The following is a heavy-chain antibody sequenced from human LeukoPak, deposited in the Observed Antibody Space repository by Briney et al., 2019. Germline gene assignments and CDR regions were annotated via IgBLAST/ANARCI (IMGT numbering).Heavy chain of an antibody. D-gene: IGHD6-6*01. J-gene: IGHJ4*02. CDR3: ARASSSSGGYFDY. CDR1: GGSISSGGYY. CDR2: IYYSGST. V-gene: IGHV4-31*03. Sequence: SETLSLTCTVSGGSISSGGYYWSWIRQHPGKGLEWIGYIYYSGSTYYNPSLKRRVTISVETSKNQFSLKLSSVTAADTAVYYCARASSSSGGYFDYWGQGTLVTVSS.